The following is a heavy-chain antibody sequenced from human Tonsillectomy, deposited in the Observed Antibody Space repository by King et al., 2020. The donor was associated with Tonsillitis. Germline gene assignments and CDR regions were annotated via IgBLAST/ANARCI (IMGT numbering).Heavy chain of an antibody. J-gene: IGHJ4*02. CDR2: ISGSGAST. Sequence: VQLVESGGGLVQPGGSLRLSCAASGFTLSSYAMSWVRQAPGKGLEWVSAISGSGASTYYADSGKGRFTISRDNSKNTLYLQMNSLRAEDTAVYYCARDEGTGTTWAYFDYWGQGTLVTVSS. V-gene: IGHV3-23*04. CDR3: ARDEGTGTTWAYFDY. D-gene: IGHD1-7*01. CDR1: GFTLSSYA.